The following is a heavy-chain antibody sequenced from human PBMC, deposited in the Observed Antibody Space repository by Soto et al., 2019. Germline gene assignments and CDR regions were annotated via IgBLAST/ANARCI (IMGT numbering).Heavy chain of an antibody. J-gene: IGHJ4*02. CDR3: GRVMIGTSRHTDSDY. Sequence: SETLSLTCSFSGASISSRDYYWGWIRQTPGKGLEWIGNIDYNGVTYYNPSLKSRVTVSKDTSKNQFSLKVASVTAADTAIYYCGRVMIGTSRHTDSDYWGQGTQVTVSS. CDR1: GASISSRDYY. V-gene: IGHV4-39*01. CDR2: IDYNGVT. D-gene: IGHD2-2*01.